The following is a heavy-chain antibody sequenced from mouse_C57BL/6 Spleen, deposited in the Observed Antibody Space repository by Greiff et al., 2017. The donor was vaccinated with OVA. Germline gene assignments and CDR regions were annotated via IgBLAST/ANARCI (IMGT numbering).Heavy chain of an antibody. Sequence: VKLQQPGAELVKPGASVKLSCKASGYTFTSYWMHWVKQRPGRGLEWIGRIDPNSGGTKYNEKFKSKATLTVDKPSSTAYMQLSSLTSEDSAVYYCARVKLSVDYAMDYWGQGTSVTVSS. CDR3: ARVKLSVDYAMDY. D-gene: IGHD1-1*01. V-gene: IGHV1-72*01. CDR2: IDPNSGGT. CDR1: GYTFTSYW. J-gene: IGHJ4*01.